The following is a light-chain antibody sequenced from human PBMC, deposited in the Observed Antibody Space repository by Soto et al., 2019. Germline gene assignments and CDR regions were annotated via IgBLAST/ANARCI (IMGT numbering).Light chain of an antibody. CDR1: QSVSSNY. CDR2: AAS. J-gene: IGKJ1*01. Sequence: EVVLTQSPGTLSLSPGGRATLSCRASQSVSSNYLAWYQQKLGQAPRLLIFAASSRATGIPDRFSGSGSGTEFILTISRLEPEDFAVYYCQQYGGLPRTFGQGTKVEI. CDR3: QQYGGLPRT. V-gene: IGKV3-20*01.